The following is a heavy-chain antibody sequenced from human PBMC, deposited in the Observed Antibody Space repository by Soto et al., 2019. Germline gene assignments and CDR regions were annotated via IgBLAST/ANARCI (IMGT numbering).Heavy chain of an antibody. CDR1: GFTFRNYA. Sequence: EVQLLASGGGLVQPGGSLRLSCAASGFTFRNYAMSWARQAPGKGLEWVSAISGSGGTTHYADSVNGRFTISRDNSKNTLYLQMNSLRVEDTAVYYCAKDRSSTSCYAFDYWGQGRLVTVSS. CDR3: AKDRSSTSCYAFDY. D-gene: IGHD2-2*01. V-gene: IGHV3-23*01. J-gene: IGHJ4*02. CDR2: ISGSGGTT.